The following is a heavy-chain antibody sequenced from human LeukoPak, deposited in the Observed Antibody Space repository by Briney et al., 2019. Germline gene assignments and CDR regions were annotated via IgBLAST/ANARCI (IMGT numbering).Heavy chain of an antibody. CDR1: GYTFTVYY. CDR3: ARSYYDH. J-gene: IGHJ4*02. CDR2: INPNSGGT. V-gene: IGHV1-2*02. Sequence: ASVKLSFNASGYTFTVYYMHWVRHAPGQGLEWMGWINPNSGGTNYAQKFQGRVTMTRDTSISTAYMELSRLSSDDTAVYYCARSYYDHWGQGTLVTVSS.